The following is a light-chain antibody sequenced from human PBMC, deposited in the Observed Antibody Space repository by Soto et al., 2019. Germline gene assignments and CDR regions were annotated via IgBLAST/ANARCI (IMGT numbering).Light chain of an antibody. J-gene: IGKJ1*01. CDR1: QSITSW. Sequence: DIQMTQSPSTLSASVGDRVTITCRASQSITSWLAWYQQKPGKAPKVLIYHASTLESGVPSRFSGSVSGTEFTLTISSLHPDDFATYYCQQYNSYWTFGQGTKVEIK. V-gene: IGKV1-5*01. CDR3: QQYNSYWT. CDR2: HAS.